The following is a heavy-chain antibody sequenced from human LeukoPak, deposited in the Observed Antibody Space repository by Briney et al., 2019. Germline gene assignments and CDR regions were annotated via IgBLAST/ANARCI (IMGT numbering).Heavy chain of an antibody. V-gene: IGHV3-23*01. CDR3: AKDSALSAASYYFDY. J-gene: IGHJ4*02. CDR1: GFTFSSYA. CDR2: ISSSGGST. D-gene: IGHD6-13*01. Sequence: PGGSLRLSCAASGFTFSSYAMSWVRQAPGKGLEWVSTISSSGGSTYYADSVKGRFTISRDNSKNTLHLQMNSLRAEDTAVYYCAKDSALSAASYYFDYWGQGTLVTVSS.